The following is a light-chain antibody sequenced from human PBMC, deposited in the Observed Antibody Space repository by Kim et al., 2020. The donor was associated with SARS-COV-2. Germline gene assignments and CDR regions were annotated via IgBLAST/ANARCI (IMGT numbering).Light chain of an antibody. V-gene: IGLV6-57*04. Sequence: NFMLTQPHSVSESPGKTITISCTRSSGSIDDNYVQWYQQRPGGVPIIVIYEDDQRPSGVSDRFSGSIDNSSNSASLTISGLKTGDEADYYCQSYNRSNVVFGGGTQLTVL. CDR1: SGSIDDNY. CDR2: EDD. CDR3: QSYNRSNVV. J-gene: IGLJ2*01.